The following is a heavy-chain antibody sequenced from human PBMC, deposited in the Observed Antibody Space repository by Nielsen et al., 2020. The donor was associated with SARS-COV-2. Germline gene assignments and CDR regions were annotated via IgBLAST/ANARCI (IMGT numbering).Heavy chain of an antibody. Sequence: GESLKISCAASGFTFSSYGMHWVRQAPGKGLEWVAYISYEGSKQYYADSVKGRFTISRDFSKSTLYLQMNSLRAEDTAMYYCAKDRAIFMIYITRGGPDSWGQGTLVTVSS. V-gene: IGHV3-30*18. CDR3: AKDRAIFMIYITRGGPDS. D-gene: IGHD3/OR15-3a*01. J-gene: IGHJ4*02. CDR2: ISYEGSKQ. CDR1: GFTFSSYG.